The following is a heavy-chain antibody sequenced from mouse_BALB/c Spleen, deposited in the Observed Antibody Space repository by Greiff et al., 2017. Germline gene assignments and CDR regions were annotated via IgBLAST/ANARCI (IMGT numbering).Heavy chain of an antibody. V-gene: IGHV5-4*02. CDR2: ISDGGSYT. Sequence: EVKLMESGGGLVKPGGSLKLSCAASGFTFSDYYMYWVRQTPEKRLEWVATISDGGSYTYYPDSVKGRFTISRDNAKNNLYLQMSSLKSEDTAMYYCAYDYSFAYWGQGTLVTVSA. J-gene: IGHJ3*01. D-gene: IGHD2-4*01. CDR1: GFTFSDYY. CDR3: AYDYSFAY.